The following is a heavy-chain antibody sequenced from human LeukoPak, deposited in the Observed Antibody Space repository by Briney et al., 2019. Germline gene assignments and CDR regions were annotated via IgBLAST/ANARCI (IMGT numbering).Heavy chain of an antibody. CDR1: GGSIDSSSYY. V-gene: IGHV4-39*01. Sequence: SSETLSLTCTVSGGSIDSSSYYRGWIRQPPGKGLEWIGSIYSSGSTYYNPSLKSRVTISVDTSKNQFSLKVTSLTAADTAVYYCARAPGTVAIDYWGQGTLVTVSS. D-gene: IGHD5-12*01. J-gene: IGHJ4*02. CDR2: IYSSGST. CDR3: ARAPGTVAIDY.